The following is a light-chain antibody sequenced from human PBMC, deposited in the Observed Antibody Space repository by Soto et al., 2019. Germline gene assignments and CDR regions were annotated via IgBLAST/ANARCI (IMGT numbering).Light chain of an antibody. J-gene: IGKJ4*01. CDR1: QSVNTF. V-gene: IGKV3-11*01. Sequence: ETVLTQSPATLSLSPVERSTLSFRASQSVNTFLAWYQQKPGQAPRLLIYDSSNRATGIPARFSGSGSGTDFTLTISSLEPEDFAVYYCQQRSNGPSTFGGGTKVDIK. CDR3: QQRSNGPST. CDR2: DSS.